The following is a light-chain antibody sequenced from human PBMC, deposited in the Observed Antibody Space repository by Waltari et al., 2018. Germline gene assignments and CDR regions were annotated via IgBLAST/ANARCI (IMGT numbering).Light chain of an antibody. CDR1: QSVSPY. V-gene: IGKV3-11*01. CDR2: DSS. J-gene: IGKJ4*01. CDR3: QQRYKWPLT. Sequence: EIVLTQSPATLPLSPGERATLSCRASQSVSPYLAWYQQRPGQAPRLPIYDSSNRATGIPARFSGSGSETDFTLTISSLEPEDFAVYYCQQRYKWPLTFGGGSKVEI.